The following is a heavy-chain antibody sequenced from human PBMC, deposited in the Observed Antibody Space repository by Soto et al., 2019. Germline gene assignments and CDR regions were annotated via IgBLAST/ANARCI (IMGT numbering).Heavy chain of an antibody. CDR1: GFTFSSYS. CDR3: ARDDRIAAAGWGY. J-gene: IGHJ4*02. D-gene: IGHD6-13*01. Sequence: EVQLVESGGGLVKPGGSLRLSCAASGFTFSSYSMNWVRQAPGKGLEWVSSISSSSSYIYYADSVKGRFTISRDNAKNSLYLQMNSLRAEDTAVYYCARDDRIAAAGWGYWGQGTLVTVSS. CDR2: ISSSSSYI. V-gene: IGHV3-21*01.